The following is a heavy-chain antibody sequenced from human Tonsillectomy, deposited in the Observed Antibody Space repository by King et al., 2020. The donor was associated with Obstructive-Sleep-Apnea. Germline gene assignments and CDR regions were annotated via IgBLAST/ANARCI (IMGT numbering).Heavy chain of an antibody. CDR3: AKDMNVASDVLDI. D-gene: IGHD2-21*01. V-gene: IGHV3-9*01. J-gene: IGHJ3*02. CDR2: ISWNSGRI. Sequence: VQLVESGGGLVQPGRSLRLSCAASGFTFDDYAMHWVRQVPGKGLEWVAGISWNSGRIGYTDSVKGRFTISRDNAKNSLYLQMNSLRAEDTALYYCAKDMNVASDVLDIWGQGTRVTVSS. CDR1: GFTFDDYA.